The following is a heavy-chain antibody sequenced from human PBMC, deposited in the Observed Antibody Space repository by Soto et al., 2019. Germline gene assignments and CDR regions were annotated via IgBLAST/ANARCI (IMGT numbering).Heavy chain of an antibody. CDR1: VFTFSSYA. J-gene: IGHJ6*02. CDR3: AKNRLVIVHLHGMDV. V-gene: IGHV3-23*01. D-gene: IGHD3-22*01. CDR2: ISGSGGST. Sequence: PGGSLRLSCAASVFTFSSYAMSWVRQAPGKGLEWVSAISGSGGSTYYADSVKGRFTISRDNSKNTLYLQMNSLRAEDTAVYYCAKNRLVIVHLHGMDVWGQGTTVTVSS.